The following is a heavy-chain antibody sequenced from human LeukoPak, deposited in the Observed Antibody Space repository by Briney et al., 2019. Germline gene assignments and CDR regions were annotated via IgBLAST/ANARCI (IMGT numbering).Heavy chain of an antibody. V-gene: IGHV3-64*01. D-gene: IGHD4-23*01. J-gene: IGHJ3*02. Sequence: GGSLRLSCAASGFTFSSYAMHWVRQAPGKGLEYVSAISSNGGSTYYANSVKGRFTISRDNSKNTLYLQMGSLRAEDMAVYYCARRRDYGGNSPAFDIWGQGTMVTVSS. CDR1: GFTFSSYA. CDR3: ARRRDYGGNSPAFDI. CDR2: ISSNGGST.